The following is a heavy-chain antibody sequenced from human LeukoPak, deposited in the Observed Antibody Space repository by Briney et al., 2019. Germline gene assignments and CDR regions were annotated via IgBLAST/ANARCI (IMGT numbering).Heavy chain of an antibody. CDR1: GFTFSSYA. CDR3: AITMGGSSNPQPIDY. J-gene: IGHJ4*02. D-gene: IGHD3-16*01. CDR2: IPYDGSNK. V-gene: IGHV3-30-3*01. Sequence: PGGSLRLSCAASGFTFSSYAMHWVRQAPGKGLEWVAVIPYDGSNKYYADPVKGRFTISRDNSKNTLYLQMNSLRAEDTAVYYCAITMGGSSNPQPIDYWGQGTLVTVSS.